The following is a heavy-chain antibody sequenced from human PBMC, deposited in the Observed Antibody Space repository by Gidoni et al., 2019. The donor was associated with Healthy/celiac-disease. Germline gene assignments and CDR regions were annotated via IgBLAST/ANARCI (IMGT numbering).Heavy chain of an antibody. Sequence: QVQLQESGPGLVKPSQTLSLTCTVPGGSISRGGYYWSWTRQHPGKGLEWIGYIYYSGSTYYNPSLKSRVTISVDTSKNQFSLKLSSVTAADTAVYYCARGHLAGWFDPWGQGTLVTVSS. J-gene: IGHJ5*02. V-gene: IGHV4-31*03. CDR2: IYYSGST. CDR3: ARGHLAGWFDP. CDR1: GGSISRGGYY. D-gene: IGHD6-25*01.